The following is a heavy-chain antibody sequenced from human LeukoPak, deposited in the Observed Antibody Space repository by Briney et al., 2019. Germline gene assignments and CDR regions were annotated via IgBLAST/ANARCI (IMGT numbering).Heavy chain of an antibody. CDR3: TGQPYDFWSGYPRPFDY. D-gene: IGHD3-3*01. J-gene: IGHJ4*02. V-gene: IGHV3-15*01. CDR1: GFTFSNAW. CDR2: IKSKTDGGTT. Sequence: GGSLRLSCAASGFTFSNAWMSWVRQAPGKGLEWVGRIKSKTDGGTTDYAAPVKGRFTISRDDSKNTLYLQMNSLKTEDTAVYYCTGQPYDFWSGYPRPFDYWGQGTLVTVSS.